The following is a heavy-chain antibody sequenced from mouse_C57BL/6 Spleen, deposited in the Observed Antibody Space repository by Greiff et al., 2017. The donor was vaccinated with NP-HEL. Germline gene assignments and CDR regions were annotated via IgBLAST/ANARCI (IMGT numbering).Heavy chain of an antibody. CDR1: GYTFTSYD. CDR2: IYPRDGST. CDR3: ARATVVDYYAMYY. V-gene: IGHV1-85*01. D-gene: IGHD1-1*01. Sequence: VQLQQSGPELVKPGASVKLSCKASGYTFTSYDINWVKQRPGQGLEWIGWIYPRDGSTKYNEKFKGKATLTVDTSSSTAYMELHSLTSEDSAVYVCARATVVDYYAMYYWGQGTSVTVSS. J-gene: IGHJ4*01.